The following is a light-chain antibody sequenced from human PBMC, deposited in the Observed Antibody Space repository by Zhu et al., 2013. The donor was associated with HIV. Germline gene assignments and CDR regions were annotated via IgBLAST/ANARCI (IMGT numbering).Light chain of an antibody. J-gene: IGKJ3*01. CDR1: QSVDTN. V-gene: IGKV3-15*01. CDR2: GAS. Sequence: EVVLTQSPVTLAVSPGERATLSCRTSQSVDTNLAWYQQKGGQAPRLLIYGASTRATGLPARFSGSGSGTEFTLTISSLQSEDFATYYCQQTKSYPFSFGPGTKV. CDR3: QQTKSYPFS.